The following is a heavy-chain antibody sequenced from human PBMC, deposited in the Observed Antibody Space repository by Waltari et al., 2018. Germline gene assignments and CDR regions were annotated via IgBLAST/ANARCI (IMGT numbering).Heavy chain of an antibody. CDR3: ARDSPYDYIWGSYRPGYYFDY. D-gene: IGHD3-16*02. Sequence: QVQLQQWGAGLLKPSETLSLTCAVYGGSFSGYYWSWIRQPPGKGLEWIGEINHSGSTNYNPALKSRVPISVDTSKNQFSLKLSSVTAADTAVYYCARDSPYDYIWGSYRPGYYFDYWGQGTLVTVSS. CDR2: INHSGST. V-gene: IGHV4-34*01. CDR1: GGSFSGYY. J-gene: IGHJ4*02.